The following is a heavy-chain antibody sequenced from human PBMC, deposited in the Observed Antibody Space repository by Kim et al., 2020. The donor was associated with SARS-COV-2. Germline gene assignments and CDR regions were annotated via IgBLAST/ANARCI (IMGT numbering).Heavy chain of an antibody. CDR3: ARGRLSQYWFFGV. CDR2: ISDGSTYT. CDR1: GLNFSDYY. J-gene: IGHJ2*01. D-gene: IGHD3-16*02. V-gene: IGHV3-11*05. Sequence: GGSLRLSCAASGLNFSDYYMKWIRKAPGQGLEWLSYISDGSTYTNYAESVQGRFTISRDDAKNSLFLQMNSLGAEDTAVYYCARGRLSQYWFFGVWCRGTHVTVSA.